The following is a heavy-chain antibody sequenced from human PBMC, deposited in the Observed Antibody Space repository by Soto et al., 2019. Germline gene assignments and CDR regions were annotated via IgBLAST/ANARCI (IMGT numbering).Heavy chain of an antibody. V-gene: IGHV1-2*04. J-gene: IGHJ3*02. CDR1: VYTFTVYY. Sequence: SVNGSCTTAVYTFTVYYIHWVRKAPGQGLEWMGWINPNSGGTNYAQKFQGWVTMTRDTSISTAYMELSRLRSDDTAVYYCARARSVWDDAFDIWGQGTMVTVSS. CDR2: INPNSGGT. D-gene: IGHD1-26*01. CDR3: ARARSVWDDAFDI.